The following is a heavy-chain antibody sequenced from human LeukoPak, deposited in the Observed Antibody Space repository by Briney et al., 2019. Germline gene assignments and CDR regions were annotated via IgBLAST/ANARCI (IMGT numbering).Heavy chain of an antibody. J-gene: IGHJ4*02. V-gene: IGHV3-23*01. CDR1: GFTVSSNY. CDR2: ISGSGGST. CDR3: AKPVVVTAIHGYFDY. D-gene: IGHD2-21*02. Sequence: GGSLRLSCAASGFTVSSNYMSWVRQAPGKGLEWVSAISGSGGSTYYADSVKGRFTISRDNSKNTLYLQMNSLRAEDTAVYYCAKPVVVTAIHGYFDYWGQGTLVTVSS.